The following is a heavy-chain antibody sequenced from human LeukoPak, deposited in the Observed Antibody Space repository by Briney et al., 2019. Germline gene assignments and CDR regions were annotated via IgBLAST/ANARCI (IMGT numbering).Heavy chain of an antibody. CDR1: GFTVNSNS. V-gene: IGHV3-53*01. Sequence: GGSLRLSCAASGFTVNSNSMSWVRQATGKGLECVAAIYSGDSTYYPDSVKGRFSISRGNSKNTLYLQMSSLRAEDTAIYYCVGRXYYYYXMDVWXQGTTVTVSS. CDR2: IYSGDST. J-gene: IGHJ6*02. CDR3: VGRXYYYYXMDV.